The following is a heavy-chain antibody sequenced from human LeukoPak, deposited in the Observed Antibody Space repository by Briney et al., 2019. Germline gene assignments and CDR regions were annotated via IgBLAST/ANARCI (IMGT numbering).Heavy chain of an antibody. CDR1: GGSISSYY. J-gene: IGHJ3*02. CDR3: ARDAGFCGGDCNDAFDI. D-gene: IGHD2-21*02. Sequence: PSETLSLTCTVSGGSISSYYWSWIRQPPGKGLEWIGYIYYSGSTNYNPSLKSRVTISVDTSKNQFSLKLSSVTAADTAVYYCARDAGFCGGDCNDAFDIWGQGTMVTVSS. V-gene: IGHV4-59*01. CDR2: IYYSGST.